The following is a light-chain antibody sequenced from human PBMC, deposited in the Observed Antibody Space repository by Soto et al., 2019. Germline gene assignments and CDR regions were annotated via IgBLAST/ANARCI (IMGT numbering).Light chain of an antibody. Sequence: DIQMTQSPSTLSVSIGDRVTITCRASESISSWLAWCQQKPGKAPNLLIYKASSLESGVPSRFSGDGSGTEFTLTISSLQPDDFATYYCQQFHSYSPYTFGQGTKLQIK. CDR3: QQFHSYSPYT. J-gene: IGKJ2*01. CDR2: KAS. V-gene: IGKV1-5*03. CDR1: ESISSW.